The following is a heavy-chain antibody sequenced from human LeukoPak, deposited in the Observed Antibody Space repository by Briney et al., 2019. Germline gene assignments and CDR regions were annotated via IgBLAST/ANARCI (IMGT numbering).Heavy chain of an antibody. CDR2: IYHSGST. CDR3: ARAHEPADYGYYFDY. CDR1: GGSISSSNW. Sequence: KPSGTLSLTCAVSGGSISSSNWWSWVRQPPGKGLEWIGEIYHSGSTNYNPSLKSRVTISVDKSKNQFSLKLSSVTAADTAVYYCARAHEPADYGYYFDYWGQGTLVTVSS. J-gene: IGHJ4*02. V-gene: IGHV4-4*02. D-gene: IGHD4-17*01.